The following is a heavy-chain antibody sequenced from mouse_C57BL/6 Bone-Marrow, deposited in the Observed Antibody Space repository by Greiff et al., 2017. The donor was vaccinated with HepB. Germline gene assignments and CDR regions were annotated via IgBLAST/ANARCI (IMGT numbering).Heavy chain of an antibody. D-gene: IGHD2-3*01. V-gene: IGHV5-4*01. CDR2: ISDGGSYT. Sequence: EVHLVESGGGLVKPGGSLKLSCAASGFTLSSYAMSWVRQTPEKRLEWVATISDGGSYTYYPDNVKGRFTISRDNAKNNLYLQMSHLKSEDTAMYYCARDDGYYWYFDVWGTGTTVTVSS. CDR1: GFTLSSYA. J-gene: IGHJ1*03. CDR3: ARDDGYYWYFDV.